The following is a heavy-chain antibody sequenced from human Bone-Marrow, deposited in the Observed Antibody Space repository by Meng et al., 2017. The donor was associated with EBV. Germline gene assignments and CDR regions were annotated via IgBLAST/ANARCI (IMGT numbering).Heavy chain of an antibody. D-gene: IGHD3-22*01. CDR2: INHSGST. V-gene: IGHV4-34*01. Sequence: QVQLQQWGAGLLKSSETLSLTCAVYGGSFSGYYWSWIRQPPGKGLEWIGEINHSGSTNYNPSLKSRVTISVDTSKNQFSLKLSSVTAADTAVYYCASRHYYDSSGYYGFDYWGQGTLVTVSS. J-gene: IGHJ4*02. CDR3: ASRHYYDSSGYYGFDY. CDR1: GGSFSGYY.